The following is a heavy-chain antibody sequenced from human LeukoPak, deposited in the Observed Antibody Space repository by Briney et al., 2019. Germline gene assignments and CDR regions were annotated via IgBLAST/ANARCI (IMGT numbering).Heavy chain of an antibody. D-gene: IGHD2-15*01. Sequence: GGSLRLSCAASGFTFSSYGMHWVRQAPGKGLEWVAVISYDGSNKYYADSVKGRFTISRDNSKNTLYLQMNSLRAEDTAVYYCAKCESGGSCTDYWGQGTLVTVSS. CDR2: ISYDGSNK. J-gene: IGHJ4*02. V-gene: IGHV3-30*18. CDR1: GFTFSSYG. CDR3: AKCESGGSCTDY.